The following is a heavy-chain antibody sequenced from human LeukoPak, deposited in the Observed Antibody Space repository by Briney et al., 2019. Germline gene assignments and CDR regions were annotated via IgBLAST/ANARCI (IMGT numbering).Heavy chain of an antibody. Sequence: PSETLSLTCAVYGGSFSGYHWSWIRQPPGKGLEWIGEINHSGSTNYNPSLKSRVTISVDTSKNQFSLKLSSVTAADTAVYYCARVGYCSSTSCFWFDPWGQGTLVTVSS. CDR3: ARVGYCSSTSCFWFDP. CDR2: INHSGST. CDR1: GGSFSGYH. D-gene: IGHD2-2*01. J-gene: IGHJ5*02. V-gene: IGHV4-34*09.